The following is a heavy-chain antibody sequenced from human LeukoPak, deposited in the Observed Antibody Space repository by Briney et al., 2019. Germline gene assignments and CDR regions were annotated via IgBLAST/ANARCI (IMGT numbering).Heavy chain of an antibody. CDR3: AKLHGFWVWYATGQCDL. D-gene: IGHD3-3*01. J-gene: IGHJ5*02. Sequence: PGGSLRLSCAASGFTFSSYAMSWVRQAPGKGLEWVSAISGSGGSTYYADSVKGRFTISRDNSKNTLYLQMNSLRAEDTAVYYCAKLHGFWVWYATGQCDLWSQVTLLNVYS. V-gene: IGHV3-23*01. CDR1: GFTFSSYA. CDR2: ISGSGGST.